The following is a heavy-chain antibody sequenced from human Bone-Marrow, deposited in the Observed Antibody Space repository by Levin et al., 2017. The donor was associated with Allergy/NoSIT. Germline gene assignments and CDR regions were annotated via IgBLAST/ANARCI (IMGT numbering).Heavy chain of an antibody. Sequence: PGGSLRLSCRASGYTFTGYLIHWVRQAPGQGPEWLGWINPNSGDTVYAQTFQGRVTMTRDTSTSTAYMDLSRLRSDDTAVYYCARDYDILTAYWNFFDYWGQGTLVTVSS. CDR3: ARDYDILTAYWNFFDY. V-gene: IGHV1-2*02. CDR1: GYTFTGYL. J-gene: IGHJ4*02. CDR2: INPNSGDT. D-gene: IGHD3-9*01.